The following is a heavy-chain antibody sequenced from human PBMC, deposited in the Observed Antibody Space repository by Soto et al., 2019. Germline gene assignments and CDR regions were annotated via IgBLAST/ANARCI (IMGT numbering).Heavy chain of an antibody. CDR1: GYTFTSYG. CDR2: ISGYNGNT. V-gene: IGHV1-18*04. CDR3: ARDQHYYDSSGYSDY. J-gene: IGHJ4*02. Sequence: QVQLVQSGAEVKKPGASVKVSCKASGYTFTSYGISWVRQAPGQGLEWMGWISGYNGNTNYAQKLQGRVTMNTDTSTSTAYMELRSLRSDDTAVYYCARDQHYYDSSGYSDYWGQGTLVTVSS. D-gene: IGHD3-22*01.